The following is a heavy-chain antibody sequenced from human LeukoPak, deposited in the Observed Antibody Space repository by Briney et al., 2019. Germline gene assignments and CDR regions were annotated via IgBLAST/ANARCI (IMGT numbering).Heavy chain of an antibody. J-gene: IGHJ3*02. CDR2: IYSSGST. Sequence: SETLSLTCTVSGGSISNYYWNWIRQPPGKGLEWIGYIYSSGSTYFNPSLTSRVTISVDTSKNQFSLNLTSVTAADTAVYYCARADYGGNSAALNIWGQGTMVTVSS. D-gene: IGHD4-23*01. CDR3: ARADYGGNSAALNI. V-gene: IGHV4-59*01. CDR1: GGSISNYY.